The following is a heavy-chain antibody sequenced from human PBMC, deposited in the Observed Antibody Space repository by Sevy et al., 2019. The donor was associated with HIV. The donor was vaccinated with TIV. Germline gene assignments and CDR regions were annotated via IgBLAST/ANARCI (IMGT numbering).Heavy chain of an antibody. J-gene: IGHJ4*02. CDR3: AKDIAGEGSGSYYFDY. V-gene: IGHV3-43D*03. CDR2: ITWDGGSP. Sequence: GGSLRLSCTASGFTFDDYTMDWVRQAPGKGLEWVSSITWDGGSPYYADSVKGRFTISRDNRKNSLYLQMNSLRPEDTALYYCAKDIAGEGSGSYYFDYWGQGTLVTVSS. D-gene: IGHD3-10*01. CDR1: GFTFDDYT.